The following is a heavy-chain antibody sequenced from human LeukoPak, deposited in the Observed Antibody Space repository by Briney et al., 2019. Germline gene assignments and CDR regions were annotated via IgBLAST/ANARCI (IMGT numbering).Heavy chain of an antibody. D-gene: IGHD3-3*01. J-gene: IGHJ5*02. CDR3: ARETYDFWSGYYTGINWFDP. V-gene: IGHV3-11*01. CDR1: GFTFSDYY. Sequence: PGGSLRLSCAASGFTFSDYYMSWIRQAPGKGLEWVSYISSSGSTIYYAGSVKGRFTISRDNAKNSLYLQMNSLRAEDTAVYYCARETYDFWSGYYTGINWFDPWGQGILVTVSS. CDR2: ISSSGSTI.